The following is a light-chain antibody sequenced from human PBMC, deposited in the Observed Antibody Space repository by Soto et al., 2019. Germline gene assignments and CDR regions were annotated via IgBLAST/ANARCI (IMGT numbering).Light chain of an antibody. CDR1: QSVSSSY. Sequence: EIVLTQSPGTLSLSPGERATLSCRASQSVSSSYLAWYQQKPGQAPRLPIYGASSRATGIPDRFSGSGSGTAFTLNISRLEPEDFAVYYCQQYGSSPLTFGGGTKVEI. J-gene: IGKJ4*01. CDR3: QQYGSSPLT. V-gene: IGKV3-20*01. CDR2: GAS.